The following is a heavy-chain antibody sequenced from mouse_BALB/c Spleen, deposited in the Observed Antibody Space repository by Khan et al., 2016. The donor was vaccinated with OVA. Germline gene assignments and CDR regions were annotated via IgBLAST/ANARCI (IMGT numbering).Heavy chain of an antibody. CDR1: GYSITSGYA. V-gene: IGHV3-2*02. CDR2: IRYSGVT. CDR3: ARGNYYGYYFDY. D-gene: IGHD1-1*01. Sequence: VQLKQSGPGLVKPSQSLSLTCTVTGYSITSGYAWNWIRQFPGNKLEWMGYIRYSGVTSYTPSLKSRISITRDTSKNQFFLQLNSVTTEDTATYYCARGNYYGYYFDYWGQGTTLTVSS. J-gene: IGHJ2*01.